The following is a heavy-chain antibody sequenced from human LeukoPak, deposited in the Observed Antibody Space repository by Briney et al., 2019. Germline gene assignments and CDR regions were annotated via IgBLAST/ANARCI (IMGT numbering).Heavy chain of an antibody. V-gene: IGHV1-24*01. CDR3: ATRKLTMVRGVPFDY. CDR2: FDPEDGET. Sequence: ASVKVSCKVSGYTLTELYMHRVRQAPGKGLEWMGGFDPEDGETIYAQKFQGRVTMTEDTSTDTAYMELSSLRSEDTAVYYCATRKLTMVRGVPFDYWGQGTLVTVSS. CDR1: GYTLTELY. J-gene: IGHJ4*02. D-gene: IGHD3-10*01.